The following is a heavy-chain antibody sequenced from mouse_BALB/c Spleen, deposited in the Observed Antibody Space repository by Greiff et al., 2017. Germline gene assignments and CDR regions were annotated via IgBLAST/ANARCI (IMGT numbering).Heavy chain of an antibody. CDR3: TREGRHDAMDY. V-gene: IGHV1S22*01. D-gene: IGHD3-1*01. J-gene: IGHJ4*01. CDR2: IYPGSGST. Sequence: LQQPGSELVRPGASVKLSCKASGYTFTSYCMHWVKQRHGQGLEWIGNIYPGSGSTNYDEKFKSKGTLTVDTSSSTAYMHLSSLTSEDSAVYYGTREGRHDAMDYWGQGTSVTVSA. CDR1: GYTFTSYC.